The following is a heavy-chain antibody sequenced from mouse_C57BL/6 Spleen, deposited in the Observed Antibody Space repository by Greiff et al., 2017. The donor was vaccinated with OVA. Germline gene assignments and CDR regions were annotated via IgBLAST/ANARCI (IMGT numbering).Heavy chain of an antibody. CDR2: IYPGGGYT. CDR1: GYTFTNYW. D-gene: IGHD3-3*01. CDR3: ARGTGYYAMDY. Sequence: QVQLQQSGAELVRPGTSVEMSCKASGYTFTNYWIGWAKQRPGHGLEWIGDIYPGGGYTNYNEKFKGKATLTADKSSSTAYMQFSSLTSEDSAIYYCARGTGYYAMDYWGQGTSVTVSS. J-gene: IGHJ4*01. V-gene: IGHV1-63*01.